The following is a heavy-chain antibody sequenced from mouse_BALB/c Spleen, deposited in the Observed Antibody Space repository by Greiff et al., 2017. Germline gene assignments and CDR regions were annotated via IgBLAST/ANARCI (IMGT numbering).Heavy chain of an antibody. Sequence: EVKLVESGGDLVKPGGSLKLSCAASGFTFSSYGMSWVRQTPDKRLEWVATISSGGSYTYYPDSVKGRFTISRDNAKNTLYLQMSSLKSEDTAMYYCARHGGNYGRDYAMDYWGQGTSVTVSS. CDR2: ISSGGSYT. CDR1: GFTFSSYG. D-gene: IGHD2-1*01. V-gene: IGHV5-6*01. J-gene: IGHJ4*01. CDR3: ARHGGNYGRDYAMDY.